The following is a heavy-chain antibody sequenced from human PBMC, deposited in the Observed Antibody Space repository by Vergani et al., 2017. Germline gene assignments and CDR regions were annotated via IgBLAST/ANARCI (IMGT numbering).Heavy chain of an antibody. CDR2: IRYDGSNK. CDR3: ARDRSKYDFWSGYSGY. Sequence: QVQLVESGGGVVQPGGSLRLSCAASGFTFSSYGMHWVRQAPGKGLEWVAFIRYDGSNKYYADSVKGRFTISRDNSKNTLYLQMNSLRAEDTAVYYCARDRSKYDFWSGYSGYWGQGTLVTVSS. CDR1: GFTFSSYG. V-gene: IGHV3-30*02. J-gene: IGHJ4*02. D-gene: IGHD3-3*01.